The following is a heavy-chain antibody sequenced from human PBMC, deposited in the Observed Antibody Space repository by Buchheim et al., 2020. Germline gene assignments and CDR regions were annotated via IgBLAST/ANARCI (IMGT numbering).Heavy chain of an antibody. CDR3: AKGMSLAMVMVYAAIVPLVS. D-gene: IGHD2-8*01. J-gene: IGHJ5*02. CDR1: GFTFSTYA. Sequence: EVQLLESGGGLVQPGGSLRLSCTTSGFTFSTYAMSWVRQAPGKGLEWVSAISDRGGSTYHADSVKGRFTISRDNSKNTLYLQMNSLRAEDTAVYYCAKGMSLAMVMVYAAIVPLVSWGQGTL. CDR2: ISDRGGST. V-gene: IGHV3-23*01.